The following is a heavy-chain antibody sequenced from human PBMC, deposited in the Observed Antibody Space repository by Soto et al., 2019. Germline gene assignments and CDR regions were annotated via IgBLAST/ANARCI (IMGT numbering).Heavy chain of an antibody. V-gene: IGHV3-21*01. J-gene: IGHJ4*02. CDR3: ATGGRAAAGDY. CDR1: GFTFSTYA. D-gene: IGHD6-13*01. CDR2: ISSGTSYI. Sequence: EVQLVESGGGLVKPGGSLRLSCAASGFTFSTYAMNWVRQAPGKGLEWVSSISSGTSYIYYADSVKGRFTISRDNAKNSLSLQMNSPRADDTAVYYCATGGRAAAGDYWGQGTLVTVSS.